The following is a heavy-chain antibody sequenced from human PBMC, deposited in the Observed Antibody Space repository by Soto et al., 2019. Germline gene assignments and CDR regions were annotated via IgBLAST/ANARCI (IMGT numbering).Heavy chain of an antibody. J-gene: IGHJ4*02. CDR3: AKGVTYYDFWSGYFEY. CDR2: NSGSGGST. Sequence: GGSLRLSCAASRFTLASYAMNWVRPAPGKGLEWVSANSGSGGSTYYADSVKGRFTISRDISKNTLYLQMNSLRAEDTALYYCAKGVTYYDFWSGYFEYWGRGTLVTVSS. CDR1: RFTLASYA. V-gene: IGHV3-23*01. D-gene: IGHD3-3*01.